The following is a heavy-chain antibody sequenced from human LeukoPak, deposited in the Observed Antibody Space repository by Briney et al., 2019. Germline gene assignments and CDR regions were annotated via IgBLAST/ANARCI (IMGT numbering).Heavy chain of an antibody. Sequence: VASVKVSCKASGYTFTGYYIHWVRQAPGQGLEWMGWVNPKSGETNYTQNFQGWVTMTRDTSISTAYLELSRLNSDDTAVYYCARVEISGNDAFDFWGQGTVVTVPS. D-gene: IGHD5-12*01. CDR3: ARVEISGNDAFDF. J-gene: IGHJ3*01. CDR2: VNPKSGET. CDR1: GYTFTGYY. V-gene: IGHV1-2*04.